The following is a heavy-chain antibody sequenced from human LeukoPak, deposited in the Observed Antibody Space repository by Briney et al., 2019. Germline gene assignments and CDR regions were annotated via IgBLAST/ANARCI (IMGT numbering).Heavy chain of an antibody. J-gene: IGHJ4*02. Sequence: TGGSLRLSCAASGFTFDDYCMSWVRQAPGKGLEWVSGINWNGGSTGYADSVKGRFTISRDNAKNSLYLQMNSLRAEDTALYYCARDGSYDSSGYYFNFDYWGQGTLVTVSS. CDR1: GFTFDDYC. V-gene: IGHV3-20*04. CDR2: INWNGGST. CDR3: ARDGSYDSSGYYFNFDY. D-gene: IGHD3-22*01.